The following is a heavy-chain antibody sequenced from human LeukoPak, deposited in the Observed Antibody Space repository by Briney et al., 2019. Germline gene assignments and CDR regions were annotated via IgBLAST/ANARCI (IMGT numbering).Heavy chain of an antibody. CDR2: INHSGST. CDR3: ARGREVLYYYYGMDV. J-gene: IGHJ6*02. Sequence: PSETLSLTCAVYGGSFSGYYWSWIRQPPGKGLEWIGEINHSGSTNYNPSLKSRVTISVDTSMNQFSLKLSSVTAADTAVYYCARGREVLYYYYGMDVWGQGTTVTVSS. D-gene: IGHD1-26*01. V-gene: IGHV4-34*01. CDR1: GGSFSGYY.